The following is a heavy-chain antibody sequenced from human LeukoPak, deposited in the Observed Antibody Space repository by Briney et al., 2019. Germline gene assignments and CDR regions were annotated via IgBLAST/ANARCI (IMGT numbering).Heavy chain of an antibody. CDR3: ARGGYSYIDY. V-gene: IGHV4-59*01. CDR2: IYYSGST. Sequence: SETLSLTCTVSGDSISSYYWSWIRQPPGKGLEWIGYIYYSGSTNYNPSLKSRVTISVDTSKNQFSLKLSSVTAADTAVYYCARGGYSYIDYWGQGTLVTVSS. D-gene: IGHD5-24*01. J-gene: IGHJ4*02. CDR1: GDSISSYY.